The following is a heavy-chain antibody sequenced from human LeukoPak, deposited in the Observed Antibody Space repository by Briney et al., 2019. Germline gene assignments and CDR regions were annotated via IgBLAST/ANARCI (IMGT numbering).Heavy chain of an antibody. J-gene: IGHJ3*02. Sequence: ASVKVSCTASGYTFTSYGISWVRQAPGQGLERMGWISAYNGNTNYAQKLQGRVTMTTDTSTSTAYMELRSLRSDDTAVYYCARSSGGYQLHNAFDIWGQGTMVSVSS. V-gene: IGHV1-18*01. CDR2: ISAYNGNT. D-gene: IGHD2-2*01. CDR3: ARSSGGYQLHNAFDI. CDR1: GYTFTSYG.